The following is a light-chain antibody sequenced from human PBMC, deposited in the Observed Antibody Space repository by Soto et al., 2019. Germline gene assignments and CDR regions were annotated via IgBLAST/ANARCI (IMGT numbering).Light chain of an antibody. V-gene: IGKV1-27*01. J-gene: IGKJ1*01. CDR3: QQYNSYPWT. Sequence: DIQLTQSPSSLSASLGARVALTGMASQGIDNYLAWYQQKPGKAPKLLIYAASTLQSGVPSRFTGSGSGTEFTLTISSLQHDDFATYYCQQYNSYPWTFGQGTKVDIK. CDR1: QGIDNY. CDR2: AAS.